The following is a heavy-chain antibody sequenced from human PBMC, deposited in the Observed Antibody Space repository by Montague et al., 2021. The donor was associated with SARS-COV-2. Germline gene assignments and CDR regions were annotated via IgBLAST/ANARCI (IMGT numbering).Heavy chain of an antibody. CDR3: ARVGRQQLVRLSGIDV. Sequence: SETLSLTCTVSGGSISSSSYYWGWIRQPPGKGLEWIGSIYYSGSTYYNPSLKSRVTISVDTSKNQFSLKLSSVTAADTAVYYCARVGRQQLVRLSGIDVWGQGTTVTVS. D-gene: IGHD6-13*01. V-gene: IGHV4-39*07. CDR1: GGSISSSSYY. CDR2: IYYSGST. J-gene: IGHJ6*02.